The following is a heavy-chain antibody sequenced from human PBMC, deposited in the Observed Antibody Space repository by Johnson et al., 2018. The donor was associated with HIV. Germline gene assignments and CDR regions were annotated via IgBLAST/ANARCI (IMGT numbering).Heavy chain of an antibody. CDR1: GFTFSSYG. J-gene: IGHJ3*02. CDR2: IRYDGSTK. CDR3: AKVSIVVGTRGAFDI. V-gene: IGHV3-30*02. Sequence: QVQLVESGGGVVQPGGSLRLSCAASGFTFSSYGMHWVRQAPGKGLEWVAFIRYDGSTKYYADSVTGRFTISRDNSKNTLYLQMNSLSAEDTAVYYCAKVSIVVGTRGAFDIWGQGTMVTVSS. D-gene: IGHD3-22*01.